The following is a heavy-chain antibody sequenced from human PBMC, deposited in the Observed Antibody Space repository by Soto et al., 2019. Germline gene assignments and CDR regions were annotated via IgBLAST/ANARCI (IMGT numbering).Heavy chain of an antibody. V-gene: IGHV1-69*13. Sequence: ASVTVSCTASGGTFSSYAISWVRQAPGQGLEWMGGIIPIFGTANYAQKFQGRVTITADESTSTAYMELSSLRSEDTAVYYCARPSTIAAADYWFDPWGQGTLVTVSS. D-gene: IGHD6-13*01. CDR2: IIPIFGTA. J-gene: IGHJ5*02. CDR3: ARPSTIAAADYWFDP. CDR1: GGTFSSYA.